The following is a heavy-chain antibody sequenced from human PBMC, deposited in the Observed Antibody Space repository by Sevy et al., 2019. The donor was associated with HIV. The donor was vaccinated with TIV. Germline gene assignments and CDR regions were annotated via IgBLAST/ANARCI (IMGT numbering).Heavy chain of an antibody. CDR2: ISGSGGST. CDR3: AKVDNVVVVAATTRFGDSTGRYFDY. Sequence: GGSLRLSCAASGFTFSSYAMSWVRQAPGKGLEWVSAISGSGGSTYYADSVKGRFTISRDNSKNTLYLQMNSLRAEDTAVYYCAKVDNVVVVAATTRFGDSTGRYFDYWGQGTLVTVSS. D-gene: IGHD2-15*01. CDR1: GFTFSSYA. J-gene: IGHJ4*02. V-gene: IGHV3-23*01.